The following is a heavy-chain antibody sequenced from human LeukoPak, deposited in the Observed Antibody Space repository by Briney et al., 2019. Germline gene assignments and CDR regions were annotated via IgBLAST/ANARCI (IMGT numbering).Heavy chain of an antibody. J-gene: IGHJ4*02. CDR3: ARDRDGYNSFDY. D-gene: IGHD5-24*01. CDR2: INSDGSST. CDR1: GFIFSSYW. Sequence: GGSLRLSCAVSGFIFSSYWMHWVRQAPGKGLVWVSRINSDGSSTSYADSVKGRFTISRDNAKNTLYLQMNSLRAEDTAVYYCARDRDGYNSFDYWGQGTLVTVSS. V-gene: IGHV3-74*01.